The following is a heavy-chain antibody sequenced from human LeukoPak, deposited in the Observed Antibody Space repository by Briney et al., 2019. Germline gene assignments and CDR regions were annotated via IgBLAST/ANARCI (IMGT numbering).Heavy chain of an antibody. CDR1: GGPISSSNW. Sequence: SETLSLTCAVSGGPISSSNWWSWVRQPPGKGLEWIGEIYHSGSTNYNPSLKSRVTISVDKSKNQFSLKLSSVTAADTAVYYCARDPGYCSSTSCEATDYWGQGTLVTVSS. CDR3: ARDPGYCSSTSCEATDY. D-gene: IGHD2-2*01. CDR2: IYHSGST. J-gene: IGHJ4*02. V-gene: IGHV4-4*02.